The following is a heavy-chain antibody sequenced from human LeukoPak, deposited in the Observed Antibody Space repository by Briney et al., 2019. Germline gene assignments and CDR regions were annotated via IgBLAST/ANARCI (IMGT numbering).Heavy chain of an antibody. J-gene: IGHJ3*02. CDR3: ARARDSGGYASDI. Sequence: ASVKVSCKASGGFSNYAINWVRQAPGQGLEWMGRIIPILNTANSAEKFQGRVTITADKFTNTGYMEMRSLKSGDTAVYFCARARDSGGYASDIWGQGTVVTVSS. CDR1: GGFSNYA. D-gene: IGHD3-22*01. CDR2: IIPILNTA. V-gene: IGHV1-69*04.